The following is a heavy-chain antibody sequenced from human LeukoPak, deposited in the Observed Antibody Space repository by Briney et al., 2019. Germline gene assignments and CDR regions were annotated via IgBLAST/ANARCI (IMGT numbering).Heavy chain of an antibody. J-gene: IGHJ4*02. CDR2: FDPEDGET. CDR1: GYTLTELS. CDR3: ATLDSSGYYRTYYFDY. V-gene: IGHV1-24*01. Sequence: GASVKVSCKVSGYTLTELSMHWVRQAPGKGLEWMGGFDPEDGETIYAQKFQGRVTMTEDTSTDTAYMELSSLRSEDTAVYYCATLDSSGYYRTYYFDYWGQGTLVTVSS. D-gene: IGHD3-22*01.